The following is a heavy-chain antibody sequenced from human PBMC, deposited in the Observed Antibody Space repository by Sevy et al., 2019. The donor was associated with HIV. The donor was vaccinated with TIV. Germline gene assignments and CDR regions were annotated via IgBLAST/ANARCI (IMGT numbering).Heavy chain of an antibody. D-gene: IGHD5-18*01. CDR1: GFLFSSYG. CDR2: IWYDGSTK. CDR3: ARERGYSYGYFDF. Sequence: GGSLRLSCAASGFLFSSYGINWVRQAPGKGPEWVAVIWYDGSTKYYAESVKGRFTISRDNSNNTVYLQMNSLRAEDTAVYYCARERGYSYGYFDFWGQGTLVTVSS. J-gene: IGHJ4*02. V-gene: IGHV3-33*01.